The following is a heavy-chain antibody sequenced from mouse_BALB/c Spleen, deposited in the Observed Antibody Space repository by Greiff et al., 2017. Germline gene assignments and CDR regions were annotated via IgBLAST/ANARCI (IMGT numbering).Heavy chain of an antibody. Sequence: EVKVVESGGGLVKPGGSLKLSCAASGFTFSSYTMSWVRQTPEKRLEWVATISSGGSYTYYPDSVKGRFTISRDNAKNTLYLQMSSLKSEDTAMYYCTRDDYGSSSCFDYGGQGTTLTVSS. CDR3: TRDDYGSSSCFDY. D-gene: IGHD1-1*01. V-gene: IGHV5-6-4*01. CDR2: ISSGGSYT. CDR1: GFTFSSYT. J-gene: IGHJ2*01.